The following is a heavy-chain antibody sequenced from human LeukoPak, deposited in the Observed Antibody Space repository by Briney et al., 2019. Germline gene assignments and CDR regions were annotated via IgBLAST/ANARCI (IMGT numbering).Heavy chain of an antibody. Sequence: SETLSLTCTVSGGSISSGDYYWSWIRQPPGKGLEWIGYIYYSGSTYYNPSLKSRVTISVDTSKNQFSLKLSSVTAADTAVYYCASKVAGFFYFDYWGQGTLVTVSS. V-gene: IGHV4-30-4*02. CDR1: GGSISSGDYY. J-gene: IGHJ4*02. CDR3: ASKVAGFFYFDY. CDR2: IYYSGST. D-gene: IGHD6-19*01.